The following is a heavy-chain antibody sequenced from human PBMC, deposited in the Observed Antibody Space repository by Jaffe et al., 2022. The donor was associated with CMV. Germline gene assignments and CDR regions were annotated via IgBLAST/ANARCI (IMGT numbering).Heavy chain of an antibody. CDR3: TRVLSGTVAVDYYYYMDV. CDR2: IRSKAYGGTT. CDR1: GFTFGDYA. D-gene: IGHD1-1*01. V-gene: IGHV3-49*04. Sequence: EVQLVESGGGLVQPGRSLRLSCTASGFTFGDYAMSWVRQAPGKGLEWVGFIRSKAYGGTTEYAASVKGRFTISRDDSKSIAYLQMNSLKTEDTAVYYCTRVLSGTVAVDYYYYMDVWGKGTTVTVSS. J-gene: IGHJ6*03.